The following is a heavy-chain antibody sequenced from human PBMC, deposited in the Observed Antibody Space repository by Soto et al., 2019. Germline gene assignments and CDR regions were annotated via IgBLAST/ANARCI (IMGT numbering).Heavy chain of an antibody. CDR3: AMLGGWSGGSSGMDV. CDR2: IRRKANSYTT. CDR1: GLMFSDYH. J-gene: IGHJ6*02. V-gene: IGHV3-72*01. Sequence: EVQLVESGGGLVQPGGSLRLSCAASGLMFSDYHMDWVRQAPGKGVEWVGRIRRKANSYTTEYAASVKGRFTISRDDSKNSLYLQMNSLKSEDTAVYYCAMLGGWSGGSSGMDVWGQGTTVTVSS. D-gene: IGHD6-19*01.